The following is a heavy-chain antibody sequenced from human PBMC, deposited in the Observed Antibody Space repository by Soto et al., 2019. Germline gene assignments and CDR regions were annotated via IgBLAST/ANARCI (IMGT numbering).Heavy chain of an antibody. CDR1: GFTFRNFG. J-gene: IGHJ4*02. D-gene: IGHD6-6*01. Sequence: LRLSCVASGFTFRNFGMHWVRQAPGKGLEWVAVISNDENIKQYADSVRGRFAIAGDNSKNTLYLQVTSLRAEDTAIYYCARGLRSVLDYWGQGALVTVSS. V-gene: IGHV3-33*01. CDR2: ISNDENIK. CDR3: ARGLRSVLDY.